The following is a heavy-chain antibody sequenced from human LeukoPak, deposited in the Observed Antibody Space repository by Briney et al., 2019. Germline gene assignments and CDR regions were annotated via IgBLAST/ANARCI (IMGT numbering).Heavy chain of an antibody. J-gene: IGHJ5*01. CDR2: ISSSSTYI. D-gene: IGHD5-24*01. Sequence: GGSLRLSCAAPGFSFSYDYMHWVRQAPGKVLEWVSAISSSSTYIYYADSVKGRFTISRDNAGNSVYLQMHGLRAEDTAVYFCARGEHKATITGLDSWGQGTLVTVSS. CDR3: ARGEHKATITGLDS. CDR1: GFSFSYDY. V-gene: IGHV3-21*01.